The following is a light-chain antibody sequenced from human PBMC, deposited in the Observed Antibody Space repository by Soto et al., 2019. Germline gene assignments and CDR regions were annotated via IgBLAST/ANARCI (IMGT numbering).Light chain of an antibody. CDR3: QQYGRSPWT. J-gene: IGKJ1*01. CDR2: GAS. CDR1: QSVSSY. Sequence: EIVLTQSPGTLSLSPGERATLSCRASQSVSSYLAWYQQKPGQAPRLLIYGASSRATGIPDTFSGRGSGTDFTLTISRLEPEDFAVYYCQQYGRSPWTFGQGTKVEIK. V-gene: IGKV3-20*01.